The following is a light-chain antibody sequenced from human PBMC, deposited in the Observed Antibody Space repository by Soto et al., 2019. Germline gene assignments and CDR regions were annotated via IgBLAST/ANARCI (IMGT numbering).Light chain of an antibody. CDR1: QATTNA. J-gene: IGKJ1*01. CDR3: QQDINYPWT. V-gene: IGKV1-6*01. CDR2: AAS. Sequence: AIQLTQSPSSLSASVGDRVTITCRASQATTNALAWYQQKPGKAPQLLIYAASNLQSGVPPRFSGSGSGTEFTLAISSLQPEDSATYYCQQDINYPWTFGQGTQLEIK.